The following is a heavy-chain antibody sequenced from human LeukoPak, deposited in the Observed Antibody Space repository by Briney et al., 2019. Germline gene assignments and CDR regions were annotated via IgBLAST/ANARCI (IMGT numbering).Heavy chain of an antibody. Sequence: GASVKVSCRASGYTFTSYAMHWVRQAPGQRLEWMGWINAGNGNTKYSQKFQGRVTITRDTSASTAYMELSSLRSGDTAVYYCAVLYCSSTSCFDFDYWGQGTLVTVSS. J-gene: IGHJ4*02. V-gene: IGHV1-3*01. D-gene: IGHD2-2*01. CDR2: INAGNGNT. CDR3: AVLYCSSTSCFDFDY. CDR1: GYTFTSYA.